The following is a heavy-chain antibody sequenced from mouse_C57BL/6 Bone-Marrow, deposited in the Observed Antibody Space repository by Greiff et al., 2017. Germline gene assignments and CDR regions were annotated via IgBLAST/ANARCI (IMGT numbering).Heavy chain of an antibody. V-gene: IGHV5-17*01. CDR2: ISSGSSTI. J-gene: IGHJ2*01. CDR1: GFTFSDYG. D-gene: IGHD1-1*01. CDR3: ASRVVATGDY. Sequence: EVMLVESGGGLVKPGGSLKLSCAASGFTFSDYGMHWVRQAPEKGLEWVAYISSGSSTIYYADTVKGRFTISRDNAKYTLFLQMTSRRSEDTAMYYCASRVVATGDYWGQGTTLTVSS.